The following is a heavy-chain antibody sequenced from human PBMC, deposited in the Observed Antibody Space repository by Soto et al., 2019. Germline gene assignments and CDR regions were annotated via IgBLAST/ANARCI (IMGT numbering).Heavy chain of an antibody. Sequence: PGESLKISCRTSGYIFTSYWIACVPQVPGKGLEWMGIIFPSDSDTRYSPSFQGQVTISADRSTSTVFLQWSSLKASDTAVYFCARKDKSGYFNWFDPWGQGTLVTVSS. CDR1: GYIFTSYW. V-gene: IGHV5-51*01. CDR3: ARKDKSGYFNWFDP. CDR2: IFPSDSDT. J-gene: IGHJ5*02. D-gene: IGHD3-22*01.